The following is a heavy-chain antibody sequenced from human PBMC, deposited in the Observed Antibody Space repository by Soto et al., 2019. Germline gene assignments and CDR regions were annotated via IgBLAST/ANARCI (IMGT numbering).Heavy chain of an antibody. D-gene: IGHD2-8*01. J-gene: IGHJ6*02. CDR3: AKDLTKSPEDHRNYYGMDV. Sequence: GGSLRLSCAASGFTFSSYGMHWVRQAPGKGLEWVAVISYDGSNKYYADSVKGRFTISRDNSKNTLYLQMNSLRAEDTAVYYCAKDLTKSPEDHRNYYGMDVWGQGTTVTVSS. V-gene: IGHV3-30*18. CDR1: GFTFSSYG. CDR2: ISYDGSNK.